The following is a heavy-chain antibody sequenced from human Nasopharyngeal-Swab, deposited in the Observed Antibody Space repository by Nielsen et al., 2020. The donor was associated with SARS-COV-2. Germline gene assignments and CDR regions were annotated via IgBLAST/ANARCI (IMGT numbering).Heavy chain of an antibody. CDR3: ARGTPGIPGVDY. Sequence: GESLKISWAASGFTFSRYWIHWVRQAPGKGLEYLSAVSGDGVTTHYADSLKGRFTISRDNSKNTVYLQLGSLTAEDMAVYFCARGTPGIPGVDYWGQGTLVTVSS. V-gene: IGHV3-64*02. J-gene: IGHJ4*02. CDR1: GFTFSRYW. CDR2: VSGDGVTT. D-gene: IGHD2-8*02.